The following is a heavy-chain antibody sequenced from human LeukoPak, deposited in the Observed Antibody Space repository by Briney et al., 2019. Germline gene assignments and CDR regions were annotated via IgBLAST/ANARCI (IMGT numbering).Heavy chain of an antibody. CDR2: IIPIFGTA. CDR3: ARGCSSTSCYSNKGLDP. CDR1: GGTFSSYA. V-gene: IGHV1-69*13. J-gene: IGHJ5*02. D-gene: IGHD2-2*02. Sequence: GASVKVSCKASGGTFSSYAISWVRQAPGQGLEWMGGIIPIFGTANYAQKFQGRVTITADESTSTAYMELSSLRSEDTAVYYCARGCSSTSCYSNKGLDPWGQGTLVTVSS.